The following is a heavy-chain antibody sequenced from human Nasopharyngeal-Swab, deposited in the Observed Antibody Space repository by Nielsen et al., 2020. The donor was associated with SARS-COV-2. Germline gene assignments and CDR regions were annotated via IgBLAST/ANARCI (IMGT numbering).Heavy chain of an antibody. J-gene: IGHJ6*02. CDR3: AREKGYQVLLDYYYHGLDV. CDR2: INTNGTTT. CDR1: GFTFSDYY. D-gene: IGHD3-10*01. V-gene: IGHV3-11*01. Sequence: GGSLRLSCVASGFTFSDYYMAWIRQAPGKGLEWVSYINTNGTTTDSADSVKGRFTISRDNANNLLYLQMSSLRGEDTAVYFCAREKGYQVLLDYYYHGLDVWGHGTEVTVSS.